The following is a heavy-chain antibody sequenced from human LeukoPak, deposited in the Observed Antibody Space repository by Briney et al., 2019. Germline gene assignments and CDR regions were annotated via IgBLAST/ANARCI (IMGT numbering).Heavy chain of an antibody. CDR2: IYHSGST. D-gene: IGHD3-22*01. Sequence: SETLSLTCAVSGGSISRSNWWSWVRQPPGKGLEWIGEIYHSGSTNYNPSPKSRVTISVDKSKNQFSLKLSSVTAADTAVYYCARKDYDSSGQFDYWGQGTLVTVSS. J-gene: IGHJ4*02. CDR3: ARKDYDSSGQFDY. CDR1: GGSISRSNW. V-gene: IGHV4-4*02.